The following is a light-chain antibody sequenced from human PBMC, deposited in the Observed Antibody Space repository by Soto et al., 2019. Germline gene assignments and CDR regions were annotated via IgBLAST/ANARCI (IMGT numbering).Light chain of an antibody. CDR1: QSVSSY. V-gene: IGKV3-11*01. CDR2: EAS. J-gene: IGKJ5*01. CDR3: QQRSNWPPIT. Sequence: EMVLTQSPATLSLSPGEIATLSCRASQSVSSYLAWYQQKPGQAPRLLIYEASNRATGIPARFSGSGSGTDFTLTISSREPEDFTVYYCQQRSNWPPITFGQGTRLEIK.